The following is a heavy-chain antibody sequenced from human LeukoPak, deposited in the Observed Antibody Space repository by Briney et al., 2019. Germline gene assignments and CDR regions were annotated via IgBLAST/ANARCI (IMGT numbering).Heavy chain of an antibody. CDR1: GFTFSSYG. J-gene: IGHJ6*04. D-gene: IGHD1-14*01. V-gene: IGHV3-33*01. CDR3: AGSSPRIYYYYGMDV. Sequence: PGGSLRLSCAASGFTFSSYGMHWVRQAPGKGVEGVAVIWYDGSNKYYADSVKGRFTISRDNSKNTLYLQMNSLRAEDTAVYYCAGSSPRIYYYYGMDVWGKGTTVTVSS. CDR2: IWYDGSNK.